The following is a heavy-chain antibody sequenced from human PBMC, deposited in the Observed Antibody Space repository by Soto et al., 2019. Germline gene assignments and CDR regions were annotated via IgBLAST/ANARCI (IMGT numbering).Heavy chain of an antibody. V-gene: IGHV4-30-4*01. CDR3: ARESDNWGNDY. J-gene: IGHJ4*02. Sequence: SETLSLTCTVSGGSISSGDYYWSWIRQPPGKGLEWIGYIYYSGSTYYNPSIKSRVTISVDTYKNQFSLKLRSVTAADTAVYYCARESDNWGNDYWGQGTLVTVSS. D-gene: IGHD7-27*01. CDR2: IYYSGST. CDR1: GGSISSGDYY.